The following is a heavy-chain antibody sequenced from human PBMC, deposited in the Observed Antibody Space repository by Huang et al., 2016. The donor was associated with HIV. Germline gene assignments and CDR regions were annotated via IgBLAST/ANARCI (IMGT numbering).Heavy chain of an antibody. Sequence: QITLKESGPTLVKPTQTLTLTCTFSGFSLTSGGVAVGWIRQPPGKALEWLALIYWDNEERFSPSLKTRLTSTKDTPKNEVVLTMTNMDPVDTATYYCVHRLRYGKWYVDYWGQGVLVTVSS. CDR2: IYWDNEE. V-gene: IGHV2-5*02. J-gene: IGHJ4*02. CDR3: VHRLRYGKWYVDY. CDR1: GFSLTSGGVA. D-gene: IGHD6-13*01.